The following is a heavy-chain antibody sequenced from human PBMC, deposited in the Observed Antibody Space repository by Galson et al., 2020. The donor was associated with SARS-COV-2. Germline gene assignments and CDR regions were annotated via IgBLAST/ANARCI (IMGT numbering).Heavy chain of an antibody. CDR3: ARILPSGYYDH. V-gene: IGHV3-7*01. CDR1: GFTFRGYW. CDR2: INRDGTHE. D-gene: IGHD3-10*01. J-gene: IGHJ4*02. Sequence: QLGESLKIPFTAPGFTFRGYWMTWVRQPPGRGLEWVAYINRDGTHEDYVDSARGRFTISRDNVESSVYLQMKSLRAGDTAVYYCARILPSGYYDHWGQGALVTV.